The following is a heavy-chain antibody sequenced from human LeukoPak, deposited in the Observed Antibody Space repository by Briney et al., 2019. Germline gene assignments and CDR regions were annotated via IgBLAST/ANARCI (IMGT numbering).Heavy chain of an antibody. J-gene: IGHJ4*02. CDR3: AKESPDYYDSSGYYYSEYDY. V-gene: IGHV3-23*01. Sequence: XWVXXXXGKGLEWVSAISGSGGSTYYADSVKGRFTISRDNSKNTLYLQMNSLRAEDTAVYYCAKESPDYYDSSGYYYSEYDYWGQGTLVTVSS. D-gene: IGHD3-22*01. CDR2: ISGSGGST.